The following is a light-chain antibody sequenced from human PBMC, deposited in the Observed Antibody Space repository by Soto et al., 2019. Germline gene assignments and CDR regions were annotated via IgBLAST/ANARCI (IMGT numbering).Light chain of an antibody. Sequence: EIVLTQSPATLSLSPGERSTLSCRASQSVSSYLAWYQQNPGQAPRLLIYDASNRATGIPARFSGSGSGTDFTLTISSLEPEDFAVYYCQQRSNWPPGFGQGTRLEI. CDR3: QQRSNWPPG. J-gene: IGKJ5*01. CDR1: QSVSSY. CDR2: DAS. V-gene: IGKV3-11*01.